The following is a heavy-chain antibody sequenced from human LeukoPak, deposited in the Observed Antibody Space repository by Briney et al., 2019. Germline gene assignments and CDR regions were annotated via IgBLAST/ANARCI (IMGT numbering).Heavy chain of an antibody. D-gene: IGHD4-23*01. Sequence: KPSETLSLTCTVSGAYISSYDWSWIRQPPGKGLEWIGYIFYGGSTKYNSSLMSRVTISIDTPKNQFSLKLSSATAADTAVYYCARGGVFHYGGNSVRKYYFDYWGQGTLVTVSS. CDR3: ARGGVFHYGGNSVRKYYFDY. V-gene: IGHV4-59*01. CDR1: GAYISSYD. CDR2: IFYGGST. J-gene: IGHJ4*02.